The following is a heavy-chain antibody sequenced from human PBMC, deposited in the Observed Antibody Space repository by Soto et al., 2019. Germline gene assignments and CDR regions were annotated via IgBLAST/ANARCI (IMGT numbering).Heavy chain of an antibody. CDR1: GFSLSTSGVG. CDR3: ALSRDPALAY. Sequence: QITLKESGPMLVKPTQTLTLTCTFSGFSLSTSGVGVGWIRQPPGKALEWLALIYWDDDKRYSPSLKNRLTVIKDTSKNQVVLTMTNMDPVDTATYYCALSRDPALAYWGQGTLVTVSS. J-gene: IGHJ4*02. V-gene: IGHV2-5*02. CDR2: IYWDDDK.